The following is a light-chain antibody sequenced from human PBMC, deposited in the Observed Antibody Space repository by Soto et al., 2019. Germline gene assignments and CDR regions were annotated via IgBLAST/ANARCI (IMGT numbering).Light chain of an antibody. Sequence: EIAMSQSQDKKTGSPGERATLCCRSSQSVSSKLAWYQQKPGQAPRLLIYDASNRATGIPAKFSGSGSGTDFTLTISSLEPEDSAVYHCQQRSNSPPLITF. V-gene: IGKV3-11*01. CDR2: DAS. J-gene: IGKJ5*01. CDR1: QSVSSK. CDR3: QQRSNSPPLIT.